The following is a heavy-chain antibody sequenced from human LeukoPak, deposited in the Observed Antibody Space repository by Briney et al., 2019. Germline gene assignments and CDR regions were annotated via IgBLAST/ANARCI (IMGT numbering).Heavy chain of an antibody. J-gene: IGHJ3*02. CDR1: GYTFSRFG. CDR3: ARGRSSGFAYDAFDI. D-gene: IGHD3-22*01. V-gene: IGHV1-18*04. Sequence: ASVKVSCKASGYTFSRFGINWVRQAPGQGLEWMGGVNGYNGYTRYTEKFQGRVTITTDTSTCTAYMELRTVRSDDTAVYYCARGRSSGFAYDAFDIWGQGTMVTVSS. CDR2: VNGYNGYT.